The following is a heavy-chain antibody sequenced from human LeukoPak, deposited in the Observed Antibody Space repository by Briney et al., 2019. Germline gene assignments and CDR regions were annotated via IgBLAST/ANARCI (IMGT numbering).Heavy chain of an antibody. CDR3: ARRSGSGYYYPFDY. J-gene: IGHJ4*02. D-gene: IGHD3-22*01. CDR2: ISGSGGST. Sequence: GGSLRLSCAASGFTFSTYGMSWVRQAPGKGLEWVSAISGSGGSTNYADSVKGRFTISRDNSKNTLYLQMNSLRAEDTAVYYCARRSGSGYYYPFDYWGQETLVTVSS. V-gene: IGHV3-23*01. CDR1: GFTFSTYG.